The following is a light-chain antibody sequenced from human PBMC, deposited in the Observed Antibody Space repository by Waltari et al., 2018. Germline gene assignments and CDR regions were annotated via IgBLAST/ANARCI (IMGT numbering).Light chain of an antibody. CDR1: QSVSNY. Sequence: EIVLTQSPDTLSLSPGERATLSCRASQSVSNYLAWYQQKPGQAPRLLIYSASYRATGVPARLSGGGSGTDFTRTISSREPEDFAVYYCQQRSKGPRTFGQGTKVEIK. CDR2: SAS. V-gene: IGKV3-11*01. J-gene: IGKJ1*01. CDR3: QQRSKGPRT.